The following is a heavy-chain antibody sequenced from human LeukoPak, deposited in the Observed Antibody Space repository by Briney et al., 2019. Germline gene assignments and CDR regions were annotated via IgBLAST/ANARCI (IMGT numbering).Heavy chain of an antibody. CDR2: ISSNGGST. CDR3: ARVDYVYAFDI. D-gene: IGHD4-17*01. V-gene: IGHV3-64*01. Sequence: GGSLRLSSAASGFTFSSYAMHWVRQAPGKGLEYVSAISSNGGSTYYANSVKGRFTISRDNSKNTLYLQMGSLRAEDMAVYYCARVDYVYAFDIWGQGTMVTVSS. CDR1: GFTFSSYA. J-gene: IGHJ3*02.